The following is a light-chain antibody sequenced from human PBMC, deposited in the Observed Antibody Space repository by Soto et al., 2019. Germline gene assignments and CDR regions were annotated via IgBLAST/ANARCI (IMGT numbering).Light chain of an antibody. V-gene: IGLV2-14*01. CDR3: SSYTIGSTYV. CDR1: RSDVGTYDD. Sequence: QSVLTQPASVSASPGQSITISCTGTRSDVGTYDDVSWYRQHPGKAPRLLIYEVTNRPSGVSNRFSGSKSGDTASLTISGPQAEDEGDYYCSSYTIGSTYVFGSGTKVTVL. J-gene: IGLJ1*01. CDR2: EVT.